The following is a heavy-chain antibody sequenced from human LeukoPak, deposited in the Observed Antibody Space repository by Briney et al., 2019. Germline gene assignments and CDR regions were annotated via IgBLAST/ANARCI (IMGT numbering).Heavy chain of an antibody. CDR1: GVSISGSTYY. Sequence: SETLSLTCTASGVSISGSTYYWGWIRPPPGKGLEWIGSINYSGSTYNNPSLKSRVTIFVDTSKNQFSLKLSSVTGTDTAVYYCARTYGDYDDAFDVWGQGTMVTVSS. V-gene: IGHV4-39*01. J-gene: IGHJ3*01. CDR2: INYSGST. CDR3: ARTYGDYDDAFDV. D-gene: IGHD4-17*01.